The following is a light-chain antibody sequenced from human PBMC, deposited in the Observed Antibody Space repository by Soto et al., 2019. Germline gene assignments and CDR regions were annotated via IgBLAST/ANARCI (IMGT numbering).Light chain of an antibody. CDR1: QNIDNW. CDR3: QEYNSY. J-gene: IGKJ4*01. Sequence: QMTQSPHTLSASVGDRVTITCRASQNIDNWLAWYQHKPGKPPKLLIYRASSLETGVLSRFSGSGSGTEFSLTISNLQPDDSATYYCQEYNSYFGGGTKVEIK. V-gene: IGKV1-5*03. CDR2: RAS.